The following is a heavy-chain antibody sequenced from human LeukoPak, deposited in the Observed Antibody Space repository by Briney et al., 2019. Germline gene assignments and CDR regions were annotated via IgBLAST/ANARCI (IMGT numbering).Heavy chain of an antibody. Sequence: ASVKVSCKASGYSFTNYDINWVRQATGHGLEWMGWMNPNSGTVGYAQKFQGRVTMTRNASISAAYMELSSLTSEDAAVYYCARVNRVRNSGGPPFDPWGQGTLVTVSS. D-gene: IGHD6-19*01. V-gene: IGHV1-8*01. CDR3: ARVNRVRNSGGPPFDP. CDR1: GYSFTNYD. CDR2: MNPNSGTV. J-gene: IGHJ5*02.